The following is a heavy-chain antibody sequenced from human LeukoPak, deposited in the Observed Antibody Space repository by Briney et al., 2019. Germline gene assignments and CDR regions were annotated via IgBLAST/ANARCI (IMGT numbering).Heavy chain of an antibody. Sequence: GGSLRLSCAASGFTFSSYEMNWVRQAPGKGLEWLSYISSSGSTIYYADSVKGRFTISRDNSKNTLYLQMNSLRAEDTAVYYCAKSFASRSHAPIDYWGQGTLVTVSS. CDR2: ISSSGSTI. CDR1: GFTFSSYE. D-gene: IGHD1-26*01. CDR3: AKSFASRSHAPIDY. V-gene: IGHV3-48*03. J-gene: IGHJ4*02.